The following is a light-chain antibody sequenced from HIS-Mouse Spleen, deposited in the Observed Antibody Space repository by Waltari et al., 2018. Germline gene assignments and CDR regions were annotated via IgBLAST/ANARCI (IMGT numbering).Light chain of an antibody. Sequence: SYELTQPPSVSVSPGQTARITCSGDALPNKYAYWYQPTSGQAPVLVIYEDSKRPSGIPERFSGSSSGTMATLTISGAQVEDEADYYCYSTDSSGNHRVFGGGTKLTVL. V-gene: IGLV3-10*01. J-gene: IGLJ2*01. CDR3: YSTDSSGNHRV. CDR2: EDS. CDR1: ALPNKY.